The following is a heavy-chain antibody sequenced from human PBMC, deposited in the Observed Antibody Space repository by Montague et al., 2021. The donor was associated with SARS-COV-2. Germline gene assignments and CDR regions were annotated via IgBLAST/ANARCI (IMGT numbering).Heavy chain of an antibody. J-gene: IGHJ6*02. CDR1: GGSISSYY. D-gene: IGHD3-10*01. CDR3: AREAWFGDKTSASEYYGMDV. CDR2: IYTSGST. V-gene: IGHV4-4*07. Sequence: SETLSLTCTVSGGSISSYYWSWIRPPARKGLEWIGRIYTSGSTNYNPSLKSRVTMSVDTSKNQFSLKLSSVTAADTAVYYCAREAWFGDKTSASEYYGMDVWGQGTTVTASS.